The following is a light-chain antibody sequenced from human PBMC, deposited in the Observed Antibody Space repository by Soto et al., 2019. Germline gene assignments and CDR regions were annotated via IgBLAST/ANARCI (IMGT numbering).Light chain of an antibody. CDR2: GVS. CDR1: QNISTY. Sequence: EIVLTQSPATLSLSPGEGASLSCSASQNISTYLAWYQQRPGQVPRLLIYGVSKRAPAIPPRFSGSGSGTDFTLSVSGLETEDFATYYCQHRTNSPPWTFGQGTRVELK. V-gene: IGKV3-11*01. CDR3: QHRTNSPPWT. J-gene: IGKJ1*01.